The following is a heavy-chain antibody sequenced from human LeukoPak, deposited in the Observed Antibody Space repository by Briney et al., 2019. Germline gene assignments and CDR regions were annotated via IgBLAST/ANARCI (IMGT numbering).Heavy chain of an antibody. V-gene: IGHV1-69*13. CDR1: GGTFSSYA. J-gene: IGHJ4*02. CDR2: IIPIFGTA. Sequence: SVKVSCKASGGTFSSYAISWVRQAPGQGLEWMGGIIPIFGTANYAQKFQGRVTITADGSTSTAYMELSSLRSEDTAVYYCAREGPYSSGWLLDYWGQGTLVTVSS. CDR3: AREGPYSSGWLLDY. D-gene: IGHD6-19*01.